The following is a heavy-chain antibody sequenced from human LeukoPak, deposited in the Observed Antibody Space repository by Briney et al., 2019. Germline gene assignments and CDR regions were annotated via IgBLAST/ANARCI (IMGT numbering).Heavy chain of an antibody. J-gene: IGHJ4*02. CDR1: GFTFSSYS. Sequence: GGSLRLSCAASGFTFSSYSMNWVRRAPGKGLEWVSSISIISSYIYYADSVKGRFTISRDNSKNTLYLQMNSLRAEDTAVYYCARDSPNQVGAASWGQGTLVTVSS. D-gene: IGHD1-26*01. V-gene: IGHV3-21*04. CDR2: ISIISSYI. CDR3: ARDSPNQVGAAS.